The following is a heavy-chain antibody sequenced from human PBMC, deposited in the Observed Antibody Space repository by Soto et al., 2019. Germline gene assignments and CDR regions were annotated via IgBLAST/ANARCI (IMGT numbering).Heavy chain of an antibody. CDR1: GGSISSGGQY. D-gene: IGHD6-25*01. J-gene: IGHJ4*02. Sequence: QVQLKESGPGLVKPSQTLSLTCTVSGGSISSGGQYWSWIRQHPGKGLEWIGYIYDSGSTYYNSSIRSRVTITVDTPKKQFSLKLRSVTAADTAVYYCARDAAEYYFDYWGQGTLVTVSS. CDR3: ARDAAEYYFDY. V-gene: IGHV4-31*03. CDR2: IYDSGST.